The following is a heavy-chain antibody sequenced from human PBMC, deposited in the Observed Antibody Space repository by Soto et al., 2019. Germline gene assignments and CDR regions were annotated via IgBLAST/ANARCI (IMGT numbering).Heavy chain of an antibody. Sequence: HPGGSLRLSCAASGFTFSNYALAWVRQAPGKGLEWVSGISGSGGSTFYPDSVKGRFTISRDNSKNTLYLQMYSLRAEDTAVYYCAINYGTLIVANYFDYWGQGALVTVSS. CDR2: ISGSGGST. CDR3: AINYGTLIVANYFDY. CDR1: GFTFSNYA. D-gene: IGHD2-21*01. V-gene: IGHV3-23*01. J-gene: IGHJ4*02.